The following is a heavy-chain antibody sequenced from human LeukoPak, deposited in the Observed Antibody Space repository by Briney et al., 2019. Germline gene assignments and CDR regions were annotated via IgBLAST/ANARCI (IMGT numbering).Heavy chain of an antibody. V-gene: IGHV3-43*02. J-gene: IGHJ1*01. CDR1: GFTFDDYA. Sequence: RGSLRLSCAASGFTFDDYAMHWVRQAPGKGLEWVSLLSGDGGSTYYADSVKGRFTISRDNSKNSLYLQMNSLRTEDTALYYCAKVRNYYDSSGYSSYFQHWGQGTLVTVSS. CDR3: AKVRNYYDSSGYSSYFQH. CDR2: LSGDGGST. D-gene: IGHD3-22*01.